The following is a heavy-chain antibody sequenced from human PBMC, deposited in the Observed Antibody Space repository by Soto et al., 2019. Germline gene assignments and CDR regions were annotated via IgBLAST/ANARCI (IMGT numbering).Heavy chain of an antibody. V-gene: IGHV4-34*01. CDR1: GGSFSGYY. CDR2: INHSGST. J-gene: IGHJ6*02. D-gene: IGHD1-1*01. CDR3: ARGRRPVFPIGRYYYYYGMDV. Sequence: SETLSLTCAVYGGSFSGYYWSWIRQPPGKGLEWIGEINHSGSTNYNPSLKSRVTISVDTSKNQFSLKLSSVTAADTAVYYCARGRRPVFPIGRYYYYYGMDVWGQGTTVTVSS.